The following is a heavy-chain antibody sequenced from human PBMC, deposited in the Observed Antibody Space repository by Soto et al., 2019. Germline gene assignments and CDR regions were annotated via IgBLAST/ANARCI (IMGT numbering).Heavy chain of an antibody. V-gene: IGHV3-64D*06. CDR3: VKGEYYYDSSGYYPFDY. J-gene: IGHJ4*02. D-gene: IGHD3-22*01. Sequence: PGGSLRLSCSASGFTFSIYAMHWVRQAPGKGLEYVSSISTNGGSTDYADSVKGRFTISRDNSKNTVYLQMSSLLVEYTAVYYCVKGEYYYDSSGYYPFDYWGQGT. CDR1: GFTFSIYA. CDR2: ISTNGGST.